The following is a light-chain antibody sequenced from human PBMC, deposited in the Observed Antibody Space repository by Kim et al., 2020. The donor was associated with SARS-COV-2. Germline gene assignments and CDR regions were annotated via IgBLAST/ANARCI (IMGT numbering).Light chain of an antibody. J-gene: IGLJ3*02. CDR1: NIGFKN. CDR2: RDN. CDR3: QVWDSGTAV. V-gene: IGLV3-9*01. Sequence: VAIEQTARITSAGNNIGFKNLNWYQQKPGQAPVLVIYRDNNRPSGIPERFSGSNSGNTATLTISRAQAGDEADYYCQVWDSGTAVFGGGTQLTVL.